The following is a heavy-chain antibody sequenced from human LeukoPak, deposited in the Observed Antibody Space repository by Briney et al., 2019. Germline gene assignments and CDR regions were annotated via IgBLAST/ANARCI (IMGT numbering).Heavy chain of an antibody. J-gene: IGHJ6*02. D-gene: IGHD2-15*01. V-gene: IGHV1-18*01. CDR3: ASGNIVVVDYYGMDV. CDR2: ISAYNGNT. CDR1: GNTFTSYG. Sequence: ASVKVSCKASGNTFTSYGISWVRQAPGQGLEWTGWISAYNGNTNYAQKLQGRVTMTTDTSTSTAYMELRSLRSDDTAVYYCASGNIVVVDYYGMDVWGQGTTVTVSS.